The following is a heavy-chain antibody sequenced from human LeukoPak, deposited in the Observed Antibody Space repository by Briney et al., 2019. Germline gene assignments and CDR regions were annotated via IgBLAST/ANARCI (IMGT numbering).Heavy chain of an antibody. CDR3: ARDPLSYGAIQNTNWFDP. D-gene: IGHD4/OR15-4a*01. Sequence: ASVKVSCKASGYTFTSYGISWVRQAPGQGLEWMGWISAYNGNTNYAQKLQGRVTMTTDTSTSTAYMELRSLRSDDTAAYYCARDPLSYGAIQNTNWFDPWGQGTLVTVSS. J-gene: IGHJ5*02. CDR2: ISAYNGNT. CDR1: GYTFTSYG. V-gene: IGHV1-18*01.